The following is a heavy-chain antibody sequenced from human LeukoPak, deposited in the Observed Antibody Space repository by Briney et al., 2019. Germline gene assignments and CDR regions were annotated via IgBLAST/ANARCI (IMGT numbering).Heavy chain of an antibody. CDR1: GFTFSSYE. CDR3: ARALLVGATRYFDY. J-gene: IGHJ4*02. CDR2: ISSSGSTI. V-gene: IGHV3-48*03. D-gene: IGHD1-26*01. Sequence: GGPLRLSCAASGFTFSSYEMNWVRQAPGKGLEWVSYISSSGSTIYYADSVKGRFTISRDNAKNSLYLQMNSLRAEDTAVYYCARALLVGATRYFDYWGQGTLVTVSS.